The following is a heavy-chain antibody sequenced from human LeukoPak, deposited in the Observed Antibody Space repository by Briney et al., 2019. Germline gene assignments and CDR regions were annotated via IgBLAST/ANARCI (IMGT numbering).Heavy chain of an antibody. CDR2: IWYDGSIK. Sequence: SGGSLRLSCAASGFTFTNYGMHWVRQAPGKGLEWVAVIWYDGSIKYYADCVKGRFTISRDNSKNTLYLQMNSLRAEDTAVYYCARAYYYDTSATPDYWGQGTLVTVSS. V-gene: IGHV3-33*01. D-gene: IGHD3-22*01. CDR3: ARAYYYDTSATPDY. J-gene: IGHJ4*02. CDR1: GFTFTNYG.